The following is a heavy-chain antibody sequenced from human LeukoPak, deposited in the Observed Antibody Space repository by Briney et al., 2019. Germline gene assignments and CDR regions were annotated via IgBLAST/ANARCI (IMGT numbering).Heavy chain of an antibody. CDR3: AKLDFDFWSGYYSNYFDY. CDR1: GFTFSSYA. Sequence: GGSLRLSCAASGFTFSSYAMSWVRQAPGNGLEWVSAISGSGGSTYYADSVKGRFTISRDNSKNTLYLQMNSLRAEDTAVYYCAKLDFDFWSGYYSNYFDYWGQGTLVTVSS. CDR2: ISGSGGST. D-gene: IGHD3-3*01. V-gene: IGHV3-23*01. J-gene: IGHJ4*02.